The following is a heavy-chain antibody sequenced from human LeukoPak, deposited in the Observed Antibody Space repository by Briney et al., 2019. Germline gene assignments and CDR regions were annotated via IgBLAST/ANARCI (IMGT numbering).Heavy chain of an antibody. CDR1: GFTVSSNY. CDR3: ARDPIAHRHYDILTGGPRYGMDV. J-gene: IGHJ6*02. D-gene: IGHD3-9*01. Sequence: GGSLRLSCAASGFTVSSNYMSWVRQAPGKGLEWVSVIYSGGSTYYADSVKGRFTISRHNSKNTLYLQMNSLRAEDTAVYYCARDPIAHRHYDILTGGPRYGMDVWGQGTTVTVSS. V-gene: IGHV3-53*04. CDR2: IYSGGST.